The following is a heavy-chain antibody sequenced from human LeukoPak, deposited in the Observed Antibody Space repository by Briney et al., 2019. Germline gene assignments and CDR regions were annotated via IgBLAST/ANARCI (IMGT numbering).Heavy chain of an antibody. V-gene: IGHV4-39*07. CDR2: VYYTGRT. Sequence: SETLSLTCTVSAGSVSNSDFHWGWVRQTPWRGLEWIGSVYYTGRTDYTPSFQSRVTVSVDTSKNQFSLRLRSVTAADTAFYYCARVGLQFLVLGYRGQGTLVTVSS. CDR1: AGSVSNSDFH. D-gene: IGHD5-24*01. J-gene: IGHJ4*02. CDR3: ARVGLQFLVLGY.